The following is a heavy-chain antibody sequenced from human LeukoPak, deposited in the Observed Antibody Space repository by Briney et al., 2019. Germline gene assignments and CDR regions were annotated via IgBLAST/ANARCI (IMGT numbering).Heavy chain of an antibody. Sequence: GGSLRLSCAASGFTFSSYWMHWVRQAPGKGLMRVSRINSDGSSTSYADSVKGRFTISRDNAKNTLYLQMNSLRAEDTAVYYCARGPSWADSGYFDYWGQGTLVTVSS. CDR2: INSDGSST. D-gene: IGHD3-10*01. J-gene: IGHJ4*02. CDR1: GFTFSSYW. CDR3: ARGPSWADSGYFDY. V-gene: IGHV3-74*01.